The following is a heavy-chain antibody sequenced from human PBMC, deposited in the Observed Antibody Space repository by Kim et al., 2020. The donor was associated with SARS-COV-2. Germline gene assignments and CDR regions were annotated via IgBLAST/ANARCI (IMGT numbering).Heavy chain of an antibody. Sequence: ASVKVSCKASGYIFTNFAIQWVRQAPGQRLEWMGWINAGTGNTKFSQQFQGRVTFTRDTSANTASMELSSLGSEDTAVYYCARDLFHTGFDYWGQGTLVADYS. D-gene: IGHD2-8*02. J-gene: IGHJ4*02. V-gene: IGHV1-3*01. CDR3: ARDLFHTGFDY. CDR2: INAGTGNT. CDR1: GYIFTNFA.